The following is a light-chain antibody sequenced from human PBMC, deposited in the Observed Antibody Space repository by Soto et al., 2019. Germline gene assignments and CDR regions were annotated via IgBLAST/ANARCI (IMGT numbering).Light chain of an antibody. Sequence: ALTQPASVSGSPGQSITLSCTGTSSDVGGYNLVSWYQQHPGKAPKLMIYEGIKRPSGVSDRFSGSKSGNTASLTISGLQAEDEADYYCSSYARAKYVFGTGTKVTVL. CDR3: SSYARAKYV. CDR1: SSDVGGYNL. J-gene: IGLJ1*01. CDR2: EGI. V-gene: IGLV2-23*01.